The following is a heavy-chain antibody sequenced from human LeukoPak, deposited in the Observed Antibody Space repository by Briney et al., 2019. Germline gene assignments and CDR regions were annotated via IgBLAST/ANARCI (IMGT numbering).Heavy chain of an antibody. V-gene: IGHV4-61*02. CDR3: ARVPRVPSGYPDY. J-gene: IGHJ4*02. CDR1: GGSISSGSYY. Sequence: SETLSLTCTGSGGSISSGSYYWSWIRQPAGKGLEWIGRIYTSGSTNYNPSLKSRVTISVDTSKNQFSLKLSSVTAADTAVYYCARVPRVPSGYPDYWGQGTLVTVSS. CDR2: IYTSGST. D-gene: IGHD3-22*01.